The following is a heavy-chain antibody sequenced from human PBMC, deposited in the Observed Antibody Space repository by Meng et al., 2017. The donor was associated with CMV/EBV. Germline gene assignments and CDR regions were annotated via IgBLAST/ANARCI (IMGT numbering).Heavy chain of an antibody. CDR3: ARDPVVYDSSGYYYEAWFDP. V-gene: IGHV1-69*04. D-gene: IGHD3-22*01. Sequence: SVKVSCKASGGTFSSYPISWVRQAPGQGLEWMGRIIPILGIANYAQKFQGRVTITADKSTSTAYMELSSLRSEDTAVYYCARDPVVYDSSGYYYEAWFDPWGQGTLVTVSS. CDR1: GGTFSSYP. CDR2: IIPILGIA. J-gene: IGHJ5*02.